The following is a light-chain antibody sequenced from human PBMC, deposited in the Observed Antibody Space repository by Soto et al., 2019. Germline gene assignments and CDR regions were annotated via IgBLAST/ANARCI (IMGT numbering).Light chain of an antibody. J-gene: IGKJ1*01. Sequence: EVVLTQSPATLSLSPGGRATLSCRASEDVDIYLVWYQQRPGQAPRLLIYDTSKRATGIPARFTGTGSGTDFTLTISSLEPEDFAVYYGQQRFSLPPWTFGQGTKVEIK. CDR3: QQRFSLPPWT. V-gene: IGKV3-11*01. CDR2: DTS. CDR1: EDVDIY.